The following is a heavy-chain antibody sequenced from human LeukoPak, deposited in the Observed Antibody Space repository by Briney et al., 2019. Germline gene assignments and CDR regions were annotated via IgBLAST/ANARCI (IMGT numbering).Heavy chain of an antibody. CDR3: ARHGNGAFDI. CDR1: GGSISSYY. J-gene: IGHJ3*02. D-gene: IGHD1-1*01. V-gene: IGHV4-59*08. Sequence: SEALSLTCTVSGGSISSYYWSWIRQPPGKGLEWIGFIYYSGSTNYSPSLKSRVTISVDTSKNQFSLKLTSVTAADTAVYYCARHGNGAFDIWGQGTMVTVSS. CDR2: IYYSGST.